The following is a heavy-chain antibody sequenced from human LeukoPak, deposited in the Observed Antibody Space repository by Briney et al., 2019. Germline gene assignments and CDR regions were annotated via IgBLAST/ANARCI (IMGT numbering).Heavy chain of an antibody. CDR3: ARDGGSGSYYNNKNPYYYYGMDV. V-gene: IGHV3-66*01. CDR1: GFTVSSNY. D-gene: IGHD3-10*01. Sequence: GGSLSLSCAASGFTVSSNYMSWVCQAPGKGLEWVSVIYSGGSTYYADSVKGRFTISRDNSKNTLYLQMNSLRAEDTAVYYCARDGGSGSYYNNKNPYYYYGMDVWGQGTTVTVSS. CDR2: IYSGGST. J-gene: IGHJ6*02.